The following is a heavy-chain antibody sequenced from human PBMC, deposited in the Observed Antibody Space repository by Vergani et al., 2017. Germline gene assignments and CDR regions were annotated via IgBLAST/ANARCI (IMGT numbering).Heavy chain of an antibody. V-gene: IGHV3-23*01. Sequence: EVQLLESGGGLVQPGGSLRLSCAASGFTFSSYAMSWVRQAPGKGLEWVSAISGSGGSTYYADSVKGRFTISRDNAKNSLYLQMNSLRAEDTAVYYCARASIVVVKLFDYWGQGTLVTVSS. CDR3: ARASIVVVKLFDY. J-gene: IGHJ4*02. CDR1: GFTFSSYA. D-gene: IGHD3-22*01. CDR2: ISGSGGST.